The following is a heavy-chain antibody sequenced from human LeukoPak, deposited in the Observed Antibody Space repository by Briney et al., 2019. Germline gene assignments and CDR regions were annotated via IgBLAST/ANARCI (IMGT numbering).Heavy chain of an antibody. V-gene: IGHV3-48*03. D-gene: IGHD2-15*01. CDR2: ISSSGSTI. J-gene: IGHJ6*02. CDR1: GFTFSSYE. CDR3: ARWGCSGGSCYSGYYGMVV. Sequence: GGSLRLSCAASGFTFSSYEMNWVRQAPGKGLEWVSYISSSGSTIYYADSVKGRFTISRDNAKNSLYLQMNSLRAEDTAVYYCARWGCSGGSCYSGYYGMVVWGQGTTVTVSS.